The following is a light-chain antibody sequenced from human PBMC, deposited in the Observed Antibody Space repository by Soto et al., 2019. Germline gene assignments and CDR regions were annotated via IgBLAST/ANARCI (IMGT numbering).Light chain of an antibody. CDR2: DAS. CDR1: QSVSSY. J-gene: IGKJ1*01. V-gene: IGKV3-11*01. CDR3: QQRSNGAPRT. Sequence: EIVLTQSPATLSLSPGERATLSCRASQSVSSYLDWYQQKPGQAPRLLIYDASNRASGIPARFSGSGSGTDFTLTISRLAPEDFAVYYCQQRSNGAPRTFGQGNKVEIK.